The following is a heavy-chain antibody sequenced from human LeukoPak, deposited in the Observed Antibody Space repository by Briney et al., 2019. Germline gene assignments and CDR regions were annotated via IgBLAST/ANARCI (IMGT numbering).Heavy chain of an antibody. Sequence: GGSLRLSRAGSEFTFSSYAMSWVRQAPGKGLEWVSAISGSGGSTYYADSVKGRFTISRDNSKNTLYLQMNSLRAEDTAVYYCAKDKIKQLVDWGQGTLVTVSS. D-gene: IGHD6-13*01. V-gene: IGHV3-23*01. CDR3: AKDKIKQLVD. J-gene: IGHJ4*02. CDR2: ISGSGGST. CDR1: EFTFSSYA.